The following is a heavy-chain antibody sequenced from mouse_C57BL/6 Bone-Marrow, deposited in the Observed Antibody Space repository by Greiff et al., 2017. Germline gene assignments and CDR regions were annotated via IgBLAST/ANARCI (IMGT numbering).Heavy chain of an antibody. CDR3: TTTTTVVATEGFAY. J-gene: IGHJ3*01. D-gene: IGHD1-1*01. CDR1: GFNIKDDY. V-gene: IGHV14-4*01. CDR2: IEPENGDT. Sequence: VQLQQSGAELVRPGASVKLSCTASGFNIKDDYMHWVKQRPEQGLEWIGWIEPENGDTEYASKFQGKATITADTSSNPAYLQLSRLTSEDAAVYYCTTTTTVVATEGFAYWGQGTLVTVSA.